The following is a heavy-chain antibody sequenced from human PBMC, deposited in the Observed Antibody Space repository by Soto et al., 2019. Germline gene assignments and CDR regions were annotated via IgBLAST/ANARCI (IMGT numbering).Heavy chain of an antibody. D-gene: IGHD3-10*01. Sequence: SETLSLTCAVSGGSISSSNWWSWVRQPPGKGLEWIGEIYHSGSTNYNPSLKSRVTISVDKSKNQFSLKLSSVTAADTAVYYCARVGYYGSGSLRWFDPWGQGTLVTVSS. V-gene: IGHV4-4*02. CDR1: GGSISSSNW. CDR3: ARVGYYGSGSLRWFDP. J-gene: IGHJ5*02. CDR2: IYHSGST.